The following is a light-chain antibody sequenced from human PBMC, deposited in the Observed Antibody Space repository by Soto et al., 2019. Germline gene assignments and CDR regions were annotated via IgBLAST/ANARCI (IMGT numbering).Light chain of an antibody. CDR2: GVT. CDR1: SSDVGGYNY. CDR3: SSYTSSTTLSVV. V-gene: IGLV2-14*01. Sequence: QSALTQPASVSGSPGQSITISCTGTSSDVGGYNYVSWYQQYPGKAPKLMIYGVTNRPSGVSNRFSGSKSGNTASLTISGLQAEDEADYYCSSYTSSTTLSVVFGGGTTLTVL. J-gene: IGLJ2*01.